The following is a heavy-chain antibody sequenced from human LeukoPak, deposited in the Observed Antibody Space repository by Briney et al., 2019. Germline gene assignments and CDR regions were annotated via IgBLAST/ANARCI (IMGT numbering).Heavy chain of an antibody. CDR1: GFIFSHYG. Sequence: GGSLRLSCEASGFIFSHYGMNWVRQAPGKGLEWVGRIKSKSAGGKTDYAAPMKGRFTISRDDSKNTLYLQMNSLKTEDTAAYYCTAEYDSSGYYPWFFDLWGRGTLVAASS. D-gene: IGHD3-22*01. V-gene: IGHV3-15*01. J-gene: IGHJ2*01. CDR3: TAEYDSSGYYPWFFDL. CDR2: IKSKSAGGKT.